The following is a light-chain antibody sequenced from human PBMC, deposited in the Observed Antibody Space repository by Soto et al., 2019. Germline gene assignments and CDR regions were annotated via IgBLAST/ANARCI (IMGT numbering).Light chain of an antibody. CDR1: ETISNQ. CDR2: DAS. CDR3: QHRSDWPPICT. J-gene: IGKJ2*02. Sequence: EVVLTQSPATLSLFPGESATLSCRASETISNQLAWYQQKPGQAPRLLMYDASHRGTGIPARFSGSGYGTDFTLIISSLEPADFAVYYCQHRSDWPPICTFGQGTKVDIK. V-gene: IGKV3-11*01.